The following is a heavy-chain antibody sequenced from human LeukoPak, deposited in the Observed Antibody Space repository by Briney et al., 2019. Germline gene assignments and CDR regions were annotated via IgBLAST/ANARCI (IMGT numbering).Heavy chain of an antibody. CDR2: ISAYNGNT. J-gene: IGHJ4*02. CDR1: GYTFTSYG. V-gene: IGHV1-18*04. D-gene: IGHD6-19*01. CDR3: ARAARGSGWPNFDY. Sequence: GASVKVSCKASGYTFTSYGISWVRQAPGQGLEWMGWISAYNGNTNYAQKLQGRVTMTTGTSTSTAYMELRSLRSDDTAVYYCARAARGSGWPNFDYWGQGTLVTVSS.